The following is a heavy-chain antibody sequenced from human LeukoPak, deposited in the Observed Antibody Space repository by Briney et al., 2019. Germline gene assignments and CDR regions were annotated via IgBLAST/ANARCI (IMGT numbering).Heavy chain of an antibody. D-gene: IGHD3-3*01. CDR2: IWYDGSNK. J-gene: IGHJ5*02. CDR3: AKDAWSGYYTEGYNWFDP. CDR1: GFTFSSYG. Sequence: HSGGSLRLPCAASGFTFSSYGMHWVRQAPGKGLEWVAVIWYDGSNKYYADSVKGRFTISRDNSKNTLYLQMNSLRAEDTAVYYCAKDAWSGYYTEGYNWFDPWGQGTLVTVSS. V-gene: IGHV3-33*06.